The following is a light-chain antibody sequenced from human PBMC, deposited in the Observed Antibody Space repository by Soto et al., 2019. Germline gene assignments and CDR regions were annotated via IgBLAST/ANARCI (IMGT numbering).Light chain of an antibody. J-gene: IGKJ5*01. Sequence: EIVLTQSPGTLSLSPGERATLSCRASQSVSNNYLAWYQQKPGQAPRLLIYGASNRATGIPDRFSGSGSGTDFTLTISSLQPEDVATYYCQNYNSAPITFGQGTRLEIK. V-gene: IGKV3-20*01. CDR2: GAS. CDR1: QSVSNNY. CDR3: QNYNSAPIT.